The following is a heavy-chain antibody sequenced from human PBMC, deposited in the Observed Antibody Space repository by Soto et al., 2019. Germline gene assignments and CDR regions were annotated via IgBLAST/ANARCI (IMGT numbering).Heavy chain of an antibody. D-gene: IGHD2-15*01. CDR1: GFTFSDYY. CDR3: ARAYSDSFDI. J-gene: IGHJ3*02. V-gene: IGHV3-11*01. CDR2: ISSSGSGI. Sequence: QVQLVESGGGLVKPGGSLRLSCAASGFTFSDYYMTWIRQAQGKGLEWVSYISSSGSGIYYPDSLKGRFTISRDNSKKSLYLQMSSLRAEDTAVYYCARAYSDSFDIWGQGTMVTVSS.